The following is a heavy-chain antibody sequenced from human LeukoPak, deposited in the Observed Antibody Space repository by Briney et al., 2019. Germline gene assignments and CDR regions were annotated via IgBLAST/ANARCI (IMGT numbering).Heavy chain of an antibody. D-gene: IGHD3-22*01. Sequence: PSETLSLTCAVYGGSFSGYYWSWIRQPPGKGLEWIGEINHSGSTNYNPSLKSRVTISVDTSKNQFSLKLSSVTAADTAVYYCARGGVVVITSEYFQHWGQGTLVTVSS. CDR1: GGSFSGYY. CDR3: ARGGVVVITSEYFQH. V-gene: IGHV4-34*01. J-gene: IGHJ1*01. CDR2: INHSGST.